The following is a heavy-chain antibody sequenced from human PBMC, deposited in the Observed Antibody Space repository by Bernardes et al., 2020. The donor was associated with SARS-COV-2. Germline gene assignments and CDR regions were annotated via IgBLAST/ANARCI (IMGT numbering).Heavy chain of an antibody. V-gene: IGHV3-74*01. CDR3: VRSAFISGRGYYFDY. D-gene: IGHD3-10*01. CDR1: GFTFSRYW. CDR2: INPDGSTT. J-gene: IGHJ4*02. Sequence: GGSLRVSCAASGFTFSRYWIHWVRQVPGEGLVWVSRINPDGSTTNYADSVKGRFTISRDNAKNTLYLQMNSLRSEDTAVYYCVRSAFISGRGYYFDYWGQGTLVTVSS.